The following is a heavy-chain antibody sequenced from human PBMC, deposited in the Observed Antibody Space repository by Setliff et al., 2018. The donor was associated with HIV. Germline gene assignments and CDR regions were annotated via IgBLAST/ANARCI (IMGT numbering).Heavy chain of an antibody. Sequence: GASVKVSCKASGYAFSGYYMHWVRQAPGQGLEWMGIINPRGDKTTYAQRFQGRVTVTRDTSTSTVFMELSSLASDDTAIYYCARDGEGEAAAGDYFDHWGQGTLVTVSS. V-gene: IGHV1-46*01. CDR2: INPRGDKT. CDR1: GYAFSGYY. J-gene: IGHJ4*02. CDR3: ARDGEGEAAAGDYFDH. D-gene: IGHD6-13*01.